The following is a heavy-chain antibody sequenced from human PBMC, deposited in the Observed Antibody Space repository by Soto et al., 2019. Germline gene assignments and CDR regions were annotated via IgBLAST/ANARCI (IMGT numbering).Heavy chain of an antibody. J-gene: IGHJ6*02. CDR1: GGTISSHS. V-gene: IGHV1-69*13. Sequence: SVKISCKASGGTISSHSINWVRRSPGQGLEGMGGFIPIFGPANFAKKFQGRVTITADESTTTAYMELSTLTSEDTAVYYCATGSFTSTGGRIGYHYNAMDVWGQGTTVTVSS. CDR3: ATGSFTSTGGRIGYHYNAMDV. D-gene: IGHD1-1*01. CDR2: FIPIFGPA.